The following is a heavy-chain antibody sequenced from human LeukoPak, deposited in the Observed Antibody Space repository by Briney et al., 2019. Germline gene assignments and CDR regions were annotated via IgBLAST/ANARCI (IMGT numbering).Heavy chain of an antibody. V-gene: IGHV3-53*01. Sequence: GGSLRLSCAASGFTVSSNYMRWARQAPGRGLEWVSVVYSGGSTYYADSVKGRFTISRDNPKNTLYLQMNSLRAEDTAVYYCATGVTTGTTPYYYAMDVWGQGTTVTVSS. CDR1: GFTVSSNY. J-gene: IGHJ6*02. CDR2: VYSGGST. CDR3: ATGVTTGTTPYYYAMDV. D-gene: IGHD1-1*01.